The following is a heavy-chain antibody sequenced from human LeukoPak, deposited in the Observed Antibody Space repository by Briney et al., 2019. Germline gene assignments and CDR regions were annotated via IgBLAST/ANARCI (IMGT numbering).Heavy chain of an antibody. CDR2: IYYSGST. Sequence: SETLSLTCTVSGGSISSYYWSWLRQPPGKGLEWIGYIYYSGSTNYNPSLKSRVTISVDTSKNQFSLKLSSVTAADTAVYYCARILRYSSGWYIDYWGQGTLVTVSS. CDR3: ARILRYSSGWYIDY. CDR1: GGSISSYY. D-gene: IGHD6-19*01. V-gene: IGHV4-59*08. J-gene: IGHJ4*02.